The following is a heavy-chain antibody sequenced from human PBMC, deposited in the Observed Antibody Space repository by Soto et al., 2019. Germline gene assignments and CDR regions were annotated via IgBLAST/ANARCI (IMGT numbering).Heavy chain of an antibody. D-gene: IGHD2-8*01. V-gene: IGHV3-73*01. Sequence: GESLKISCAASGFTFSGSAMHWVRQASGKGLEWVGRIRSKANSYATAYAASVKGRFTISRDDSKNSLYLQMNSLKTEDTAVYFCARLMGTSFDLWGQGTLVTVSS. CDR2: IRSKANSYAT. J-gene: IGHJ4*02. CDR1: GFTFSGSA. CDR3: ARLMGTSFDL.